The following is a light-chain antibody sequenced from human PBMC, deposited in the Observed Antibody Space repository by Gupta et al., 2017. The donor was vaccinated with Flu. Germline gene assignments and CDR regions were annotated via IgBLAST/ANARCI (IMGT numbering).Light chain of an antibody. J-gene: IGLJ2*01. CDR2: EDD. CDR3: QSYEV. V-gene: IGLV6-57*01. CDR1: SGSIGINY. Sequence: NFMLIQPHSVSESPGKTVTISCTRSSGSIGINYVQWYQQRPGTSPKNMIYEDDKRPSGVPDRFSGSIDRSSNSAYRTISGLKTEDEADYYCQSYEVFGGGTKLTVL.